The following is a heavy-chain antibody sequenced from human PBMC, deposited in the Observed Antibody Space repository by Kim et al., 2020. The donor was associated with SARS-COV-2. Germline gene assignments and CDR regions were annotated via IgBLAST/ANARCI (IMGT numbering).Heavy chain of an antibody. CDR2: IYYSGST. CDR3: ARLGDSSSWTRFYYYYGMDV. Sequence: SETLSLTCTVSGGSISSSSYYWGWIRQPPGKGLEWIGSIYYSGSTYYNPSLKSRVTISVDTSKNQFSLKLSSVTAADTAVYYCARLGDSSSWTRFYYYYGMDVWGQGTTVTVSS. J-gene: IGHJ6*02. D-gene: IGHD6-13*01. V-gene: IGHV4-39*01. CDR1: GGSISSSSYY.